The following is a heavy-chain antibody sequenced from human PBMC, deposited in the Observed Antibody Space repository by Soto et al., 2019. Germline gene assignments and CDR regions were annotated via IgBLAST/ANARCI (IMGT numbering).Heavy chain of an antibody. CDR2: ISWNSGSI. V-gene: IGHV3-9*01. CDR1: GFTFDDYA. CDR3: AKDKAAATRRGFDY. J-gene: IGHJ4*02. Sequence: PGGSLRLSCAASGFTFDDYAMHWVRQAPGKGLEWVSGISWNSGSIGYADSVKGRFTISRDNAKNSLYLQMNSLRAEDTALYYCAKDKAAATRRGFDYWGQGILVTVSS. D-gene: IGHD6-13*01.